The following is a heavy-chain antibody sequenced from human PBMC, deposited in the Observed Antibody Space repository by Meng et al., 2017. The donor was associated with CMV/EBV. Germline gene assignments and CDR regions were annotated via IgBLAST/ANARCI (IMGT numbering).Heavy chain of an antibody. D-gene: IGHD1-1*01. V-gene: IGHV3-30*04. J-gene: IGHJ4*02. CDR1: GFTFSSYA. CDR2: ISYDGSNK. CDR3: ARGRSPPTTLDY. Sequence: LSCAASGFTFSSYAMHWVRQAPGKGLEWVAVISYDGSNKYYADSVKGRFTISRDNSKNTLYLQMNSLRAEDTAVYYCARGRSPPTTLDYWGQGTLVTVSS.